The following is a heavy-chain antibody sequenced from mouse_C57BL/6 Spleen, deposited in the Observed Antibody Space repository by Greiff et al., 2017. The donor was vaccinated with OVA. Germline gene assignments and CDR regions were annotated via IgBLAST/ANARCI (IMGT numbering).Heavy chain of an antibody. J-gene: IGHJ4*01. CDR2: ISSGRSTI. D-gene: IGHD2-4*01. Sequence: EVKLQESGGGLVKPGGSLKLSCAASGFTFSDYGMHWVRQAPEKGLEWVAYISSGRSTIYYADTVQGRFTISRDNAKNTLFLQMTSLRSEDTAMYYCARKAYDYDDYAMDYWGQGTSVTVSS. CDR1: GFTFSDYG. V-gene: IGHV5-17*01. CDR3: ARKAYDYDDYAMDY.